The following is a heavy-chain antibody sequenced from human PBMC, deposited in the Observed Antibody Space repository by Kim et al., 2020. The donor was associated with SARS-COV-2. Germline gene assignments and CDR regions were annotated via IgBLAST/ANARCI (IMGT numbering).Heavy chain of an antibody. CDR1: GFTFSNAW. CDR3: TTRSMVRGVIFYYYGMDV. D-gene: IGHD3-10*01. Sequence: GGSLRLSCAASGFTFSNAWMSWVRQAPGKGLEWVGHIKSKTDGGTTDYAAPVKGRFTISRDDSKNTLYLQMNSLKTEDTAVYYCTTRSMVRGVIFYYYGMDVWGQGTTVTVSS. V-gene: IGHV3-15*01. CDR2: IKSKTDGGTT. J-gene: IGHJ6*02.